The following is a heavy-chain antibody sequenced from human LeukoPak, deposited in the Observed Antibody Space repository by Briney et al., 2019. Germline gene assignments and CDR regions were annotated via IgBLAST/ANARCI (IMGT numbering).Heavy chain of an antibody. J-gene: IGHJ4*02. V-gene: IGHV4-59*01. Sequence: SETLSLTCTVSGGSTTNYYWSWIRQPPGKGLEWIGYIYYSGKTNCNPSLKSRVTISVDTSNNQFSLNLSSVTAADTAVYYCARGPTRYYFDYWGQGTLVTVSS. CDR3: ARGPTRYYFDY. CDR2: IYYSGKT. CDR1: GGSTTNYY.